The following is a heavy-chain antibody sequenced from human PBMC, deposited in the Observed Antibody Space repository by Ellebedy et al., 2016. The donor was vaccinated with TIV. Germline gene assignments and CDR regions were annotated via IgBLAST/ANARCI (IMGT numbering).Heavy chain of an antibody. V-gene: IGHV4-38-2*02. CDR1: GYSISRGYY. CDR2: IYHSGNT. Sequence: MPGGSLRLSCTVSGYSISRGYYWGWIRQPPGKGLEWIGNIYHSGNTYYNPSLKNRVTISVDTSKNQFSLNLNSVTAADTAVYFCASTPFSAGSGYHPHDYWGQGILVTVSS. CDR3: ASTPFSAGSGYHPHDY. D-gene: IGHD5-12*01. J-gene: IGHJ4*02.